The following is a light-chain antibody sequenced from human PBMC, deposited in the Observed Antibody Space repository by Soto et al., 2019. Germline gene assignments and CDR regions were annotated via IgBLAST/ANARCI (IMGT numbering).Light chain of an antibody. CDR2: EVN. CDR1: SSDVGGYNY. Sequence: QSALTQPPSASGSPGQSVTISCTGTSSDVGGYNYVSWYQQHPGKAPKLMIFEVNKRPSGVPDRFSGSKSGNTASLTVSGLQAEDEADYYCSSYAGINHVVFGGGTKLTVL. CDR3: SSYAGINHVV. J-gene: IGLJ2*01. V-gene: IGLV2-8*01.